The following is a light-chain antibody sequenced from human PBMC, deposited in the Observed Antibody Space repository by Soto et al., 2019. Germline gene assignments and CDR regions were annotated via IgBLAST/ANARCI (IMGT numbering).Light chain of an antibody. CDR2: AAS. J-gene: IGKJ1*01. V-gene: IGKV3-15*01. Sequence: IVMTQSPATLSVSPGERVTLSCRASQSIDSKLAWYPQRPGQAPRRLIYAASTRATSIPARFSGSGSRTEFTLTISGLQYEDFGVYYCQQYKNWRTFGQGTNVEI. CDR3: QQYKNWRT. CDR1: QSIDSK.